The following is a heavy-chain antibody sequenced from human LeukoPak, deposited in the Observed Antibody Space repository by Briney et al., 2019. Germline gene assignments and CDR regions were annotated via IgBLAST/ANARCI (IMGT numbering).Heavy chain of an antibody. CDR3: ARDPTTVVTLPYYFDF. CDR2: INDRGRT. D-gene: IGHD4-23*01. J-gene: IGHJ4*02. CDR1: GGSFSGYH. V-gene: IGHV4-34*01. Sequence: NSSETLSLTCAVHGGSFSGYHWNWIRQSPGKGLEWIGEINDRGRTNYNPSLKSRVTLSVDTSKKQFSLKLSSVTAADTAVYYCARDPTTVVTLPYYFDFWGQGPLVTVSS.